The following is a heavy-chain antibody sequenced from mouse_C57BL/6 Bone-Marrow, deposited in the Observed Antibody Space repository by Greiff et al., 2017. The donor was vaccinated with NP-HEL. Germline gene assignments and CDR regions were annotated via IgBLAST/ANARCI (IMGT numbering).Heavy chain of an antibody. D-gene: IGHD1-1*01. CDR3: ARCPITTVVARYFDV. V-gene: IGHV1-61*01. J-gene: IGHJ1*03. CDR1: GYTFTSYW. Sequence: QVQLQQPGAELVRPGSSVKLSCKASGYTFTSYWMDWVKQRPGQGLEWIGNIYPSDSETHYNQKFKDKATLTVDKSSSTAYMQLSSLTSEDSAVYYCARCPITTVVARYFDVWGTGTTVTVSS. CDR2: IYPSDSET.